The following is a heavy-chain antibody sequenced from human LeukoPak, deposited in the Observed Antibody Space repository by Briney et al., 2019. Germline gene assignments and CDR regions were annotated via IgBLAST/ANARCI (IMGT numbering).Heavy chain of an antibody. D-gene: IGHD3-3*01. CDR2: IYLSGST. Sequence: SETLSLTCAVYGGSFSGYYWIWIRQPPGKGLEWIGSIYLSGSTYYNPSLKSRVTISVDTSKNQFSLKLSSVTAADTAVYYCARTAGRITIFGVLDGYYFDYWGQGTLVTVSS. V-gene: IGHV4-34*01. CDR1: GGSFSGYY. CDR3: ARTAGRITIFGVLDGYYFDY. J-gene: IGHJ4*02.